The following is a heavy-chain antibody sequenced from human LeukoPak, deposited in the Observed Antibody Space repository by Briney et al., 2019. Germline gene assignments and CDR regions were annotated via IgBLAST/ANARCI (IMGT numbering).Heavy chain of an antibody. CDR3: ARVTLSIAAAGSFDY. CDR2: INTNTGNP. V-gene: IGHV7-4-1*02. D-gene: IGHD6-13*01. Sequence: ASVKVSCKASGYTFTSYAMNWVRQAPGQGLEWMGWINTNTGNPTYAQGFTGRFAFSLDTSVSTACLQISSLKAEDTAVYYCARVTLSIAAAGSFDYWGQGTLVTVSS. J-gene: IGHJ4*02. CDR1: GYTFTSYA.